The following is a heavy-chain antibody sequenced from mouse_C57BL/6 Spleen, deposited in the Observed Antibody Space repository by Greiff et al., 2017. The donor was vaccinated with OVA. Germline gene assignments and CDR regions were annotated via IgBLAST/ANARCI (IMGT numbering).Heavy chain of an antibody. V-gene: IGHV1-64*01. CDR3: ARSDYGSSPDD. CDR1: GYTFTSYW. J-gene: IGHJ2*01. Sequence: QVQLQQPGAELVKPGASVKLSCKASGYTFTSYWMHWVKQRPGQGLEWIGLLPPHSGSTTYNETFKSKATLTVDKSSSTAYMQHSSLTAEDSAVYYWARSDYGSSPDDWGQGTTLTVAS. D-gene: IGHD1-1*01. CDR2: LPPHSGST.